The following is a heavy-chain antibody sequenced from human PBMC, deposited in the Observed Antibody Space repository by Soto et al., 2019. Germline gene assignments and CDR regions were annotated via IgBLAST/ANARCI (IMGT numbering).Heavy chain of an antibody. V-gene: IGHV4-34*01. J-gene: IGHJ4*02. CDR2: INHSGST. CDR3: ASGRRYFDWLSYLYFDY. CDR1: GGSFSGYY. Sequence: SETLSLTCAVYGGSFSGYYGSWIRQPPGKGLEWIGEINHSGSTNYNPSLKSRVTISVDTSKNQFSLKLSSVTAVDTAVYYCASGRRYFDWLSYLYFDYWGQGTLVTVSS. D-gene: IGHD3-9*01.